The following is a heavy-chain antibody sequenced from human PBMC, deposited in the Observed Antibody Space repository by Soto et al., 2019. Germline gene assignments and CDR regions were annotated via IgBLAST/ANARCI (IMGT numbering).Heavy chain of an antibody. Sequence: QVQLVESGGGVVQPGRSLRLSCAASGFTFSSYVMHWVRQAPGKGLEWVAVISYDGSNRYYAASVKGRFSISRDNSKNPLYLQMNSLREEDTAVYYCASVGQRWWVDYWGQGTLVTVSP. CDR3: ASVGQRWWVDY. V-gene: IGHV3-30-3*01. CDR2: ISYDGSNR. J-gene: IGHJ4*02. CDR1: GFTFSSYV. D-gene: IGHD5-18*01.